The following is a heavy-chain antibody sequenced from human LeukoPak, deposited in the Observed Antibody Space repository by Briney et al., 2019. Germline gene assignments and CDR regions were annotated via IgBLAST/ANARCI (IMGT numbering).Heavy chain of an antibody. Sequence: GGSLRLSCAASGFAFSSYGMHWVRQAPGKGLEWVAYIHYDSSTEDYADSVKGRCTISRDGSKNTLYLQMNSLRVEDTAVYYCARGLFLSGYLDAFDIWGQGTVVTVSS. CDR3: ARGLFLSGYLDAFDI. D-gene: IGHD3-22*01. CDR2: IHYDSSTE. CDR1: GFAFSSYG. V-gene: IGHV3-30*02. J-gene: IGHJ3*02.